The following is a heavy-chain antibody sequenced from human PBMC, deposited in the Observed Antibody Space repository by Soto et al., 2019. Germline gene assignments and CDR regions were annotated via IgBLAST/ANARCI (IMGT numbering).Heavy chain of an antibody. CDR2: IWYDGSNK. CDR3: ARDGSYDSSGPFDY. Sequence: QVQLVESGGGVVQPGRSLRLSCAASGFTFSSYGMHWVRQAPGKGLEWVAVIWYDGSNKYYADSVKGRFTISRDNSKNTLYLQMNSLRAEDTAVYYCARDGSYDSSGPFDYWGQGTLVTVSS. D-gene: IGHD3-22*01. J-gene: IGHJ4*02. CDR1: GFTFSSYG. V-gene: IGHV3-33*01.